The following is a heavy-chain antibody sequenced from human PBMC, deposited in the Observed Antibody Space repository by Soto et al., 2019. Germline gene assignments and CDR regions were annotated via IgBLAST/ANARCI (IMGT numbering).Heavy chain of an antibody. CDR2: INHSGST. V-gene: IGHV4-34*01. Sequence: PSETLSLTCAVYGGSFGGYYWSWIRQPPGKGLEWIGEINHSGSTNYNPSLKSRVTISVDTSKNQFSLKLSSVTAADTAVYYCARGPSLWNRPQVRFDPWGQGTLVTVSS. CDR3: ARGPSLWNRPQVRFDP. D-gene: IGHD1-1*01. J-gene: IGHJ5*02. CDR1: GGSFGGYY.